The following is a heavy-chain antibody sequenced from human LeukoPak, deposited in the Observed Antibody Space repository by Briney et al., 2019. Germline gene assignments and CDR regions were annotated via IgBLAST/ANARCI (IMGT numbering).Heavy chain of an antibody. D-gene: IGHD1-26*01. CDR1: GFTFSSYA. Sequence: PGGSLRLSCAASGFTFSSYAMSWVRQAPGKGLEWVGFIRSKTYGGTPEYAASVKGRFSISRDDSKRVAYLQMNGLKTEDTALYYCTRIGSGVRGSYTFDYWGQGTLVTVSS. CDR3: TRIGSGVRGSYTFDY. CDR2: IRSKTYGGTP. V-gene: IGHV3-49*04. J-gene: IGHJ4*02.